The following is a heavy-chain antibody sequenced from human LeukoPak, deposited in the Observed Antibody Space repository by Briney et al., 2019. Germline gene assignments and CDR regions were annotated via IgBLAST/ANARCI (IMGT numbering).Heavy chain of an antibody. V-gene: IGHV3-48*01. D-gene: IGHD3-3*01. CDR1: GFTFNNYA. CDR3: ARDGVYGMDV. J-gene: IGHJ6*02. CDR2: IGSSSSTI. Sequence: PGRSLRLSCAASGFTFNNYAIHWVRQAPGKGLEWVSYIGSSSSTIYFADSVKGRFTISRDNAKDSLYLQMNSLGAEDTAAYYCARDGVYGMDVWGQGTTVTVSS.